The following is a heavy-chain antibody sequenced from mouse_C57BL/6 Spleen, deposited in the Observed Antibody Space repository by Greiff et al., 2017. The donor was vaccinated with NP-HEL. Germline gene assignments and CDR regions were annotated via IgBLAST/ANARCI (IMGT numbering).Heavy chain of an antibody. Sequence: VQLQESGPGLVAPSQSLSITCTVSGFSFTSYAISWVRQPPGKGLEWLGVIWTGGGTNYNSALKSRLSISKDNSKSQVFLKMNSLQTDDTARYYCARGNYYGSSYGYFDVWGTGTTVTVSS. D-gene: IGHD1-1*01. CDR1: GFSFTSYA. CDR3: ARGNYYGSSYGYFDV. J-gene: IGHJ1*03. V-gene: IGHV2-9-1*01. CDR2: IWTGGGT.